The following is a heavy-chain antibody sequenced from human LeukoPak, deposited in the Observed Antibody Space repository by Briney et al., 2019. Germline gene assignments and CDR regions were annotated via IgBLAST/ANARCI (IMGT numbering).Heavy chain of an antibody. J-gene: IGHJ4*02. D-gene: IGHD3-3*01. V-gene: IGHV5-51*01. Sequence: GESLKISCKGSGHTFNNYWIAWVRQLPGKGLEWMGIIYPIDSETRYSPSFQGQVTFSADRSINTAYLQWNSLRAEDTAVYYCARAEYYDFWSGYYSLYYFDYWGQGTLVTVSS. CDR3: ARAEYYDFWSGYYSLYYFDY. CDR2: IYPIDSET. CDR1: GHTFNNYW.